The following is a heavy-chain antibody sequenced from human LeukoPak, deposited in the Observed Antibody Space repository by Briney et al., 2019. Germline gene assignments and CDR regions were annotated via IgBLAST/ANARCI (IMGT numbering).Heavy chain of an antibody. V-gene: IGHV3-48*03. Sequence: PGGSLRLSCAASGFTFSSYEMNWVRQAPGKGLEWVSYISSSGSTIYYADSVKGRFTISRDNAKNSLYLQMNSLRAEDTAVYYCARALRYFDWLLSSPDYWGQGTLVTVSS. D-gene: IGHD3-9*01. CDR1: GFTFSSYE. J-gene: IGHJ4*02. CDR2: ISSSGSTI. CDR3: ARALRYFDWLLSSPDY.